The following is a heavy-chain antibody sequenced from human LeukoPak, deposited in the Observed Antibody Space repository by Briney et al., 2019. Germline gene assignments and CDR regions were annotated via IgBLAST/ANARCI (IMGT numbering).Heavy chain of an antibody. V-gene: IGHV3-11*01. CDR1: GFTFSDYY. CDR2: ISSSGSTI. D-gene: IGHD6-19*01. Sequence: GGSLRLSCAASGFTFSDYYMSWIRQAPGKGLEWVSYISSSGSTIYYADSVKGRFTISRDNAKNSLYLQMNSLRAEDTAVYYCASLFSSGWYLSDYWGQGTLVTVSS. CDR3: ASLFSSGWYLSDY. J-gene: IGHJ4*02.